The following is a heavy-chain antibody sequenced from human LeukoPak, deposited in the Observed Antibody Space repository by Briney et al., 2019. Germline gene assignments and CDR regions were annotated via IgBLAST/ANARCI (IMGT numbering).Heavy chain of an antibody. J-gene: IGHJ4*02. V-gene: IGHV1-2*02. Sequence: GASVKVSCKASGYTFTGYYMHWVRQAPGQGLEWMGWINPNSGGTNYAQKFQGRVTMTRDTSISTAYMELSRLRSDDTAVYYCARDWPPLAVPAAMTPSHWGQGTLVTVSS. D-gene: IGHD2-2*01. CDR2: INPNSGGT. CDR1: GYTFTGYY. CDR3: ARDWPPLAVPAAMTPSH.